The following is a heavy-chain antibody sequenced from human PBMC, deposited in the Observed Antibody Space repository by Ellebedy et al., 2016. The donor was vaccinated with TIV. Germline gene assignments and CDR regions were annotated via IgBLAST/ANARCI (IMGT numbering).Heavy chain of an antibody. J-gene: IGHJ6*02. CDR2: ISAHNVNT. Sequence: ASVKVSXXASGYTFSNYAISWVRQAPRQGLEWMAWISAHNVNTNYGQNFVDRVTVTTDTSTSVVYMELRNLSSDDTALYYCAIHFDMGDGDGMDVWGQGTTVSVSS. CDR1: GYTFSNYA. D-gene: IGHD3-9*01. V-gene: IGHV1-18*01. CDR3: AIHFDMGDGDGMDV.